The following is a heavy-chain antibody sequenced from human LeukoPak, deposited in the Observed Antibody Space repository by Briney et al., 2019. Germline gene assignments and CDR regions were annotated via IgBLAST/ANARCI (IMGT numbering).Heavy chain of an antibody. CDR3: ARDILTGYDY. J-gene: IGHJ4*02. D-gene: IGHD3-9*01. V-gene: IGHV4-59*01. Sequence: PSETLSLTCTVSTGSISSYCRSWIRQPPGKGLEWIGYIFYSATTNYNPSLKSRVTISVDTSKNQFSLKLSSVTAADSAVYYCARDILTGYDYWGQGTLVTVSS. CDR2: IFYSATT. CDR1: TGSISSYC.